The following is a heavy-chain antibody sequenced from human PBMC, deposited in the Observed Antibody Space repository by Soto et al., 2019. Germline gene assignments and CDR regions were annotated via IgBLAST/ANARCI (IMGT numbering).Heavy chain of an antibody. CDR3: SRGGGGGLFDL. J-gene: IGHJ5*02. CDR2: ISPKGTYR. CDR1: GFTFSDYY. D-gene: IGHD2-21*01. V-gene: IGHV3-11*06. Sequence: QVQLVESGGGLVKPGGSLRLSCATSGFTFSDYYMSWIRQAPGKGLEFVSYISPKGTYRTYADSVKGRFTISRDNAKNSLYLQVNSLRAEDTAVYYCSRGGGGGLFDLWVQGTFVTVSS.